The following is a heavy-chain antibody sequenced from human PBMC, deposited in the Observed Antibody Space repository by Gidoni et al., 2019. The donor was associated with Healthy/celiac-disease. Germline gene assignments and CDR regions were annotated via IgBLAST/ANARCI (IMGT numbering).Heavy chain of an antibody. CDR3: ARDLVAVAGNFFYY. CDR2: ISSSSSTI. D-gene: IGHD6-19*01. V-gene: IGHV3-48*02. J-gene: IGHJ4*02. CDR1: GSISSSCS. Sequence: EVQLVESGGGLVQPGGSLGLSSAASGSISSSCSMNWFRQAPGKGLEWVSYISSSSSTIYYADSVKGRFTISRDNAKNSLYLQMNSLRDEDTAVYYCARDLVAVAGNFFYYWGQGTLVTVSS.